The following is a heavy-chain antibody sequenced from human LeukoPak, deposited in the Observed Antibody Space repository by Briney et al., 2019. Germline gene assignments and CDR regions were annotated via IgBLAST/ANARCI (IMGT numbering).Heavy chain of an antibody. CDR2: IYPADSDT. J-gene: IGHJ4*02. Sequence: GESLKISCKGSGYSFTNYWIGWVRQMPGKGLEWMGIIYPADSDTRYSPSFQGQVTISVDKSISTAYLQWRSVKTSDTAMYYCARLYSAYDSYFDYWGQGTLVTVSS. D-gene: IGHD5-12*01. CDR1: GYSFTNYW. V-gene: IGHV5-51*01. CDR3: ARLYSAYDSYFDY.